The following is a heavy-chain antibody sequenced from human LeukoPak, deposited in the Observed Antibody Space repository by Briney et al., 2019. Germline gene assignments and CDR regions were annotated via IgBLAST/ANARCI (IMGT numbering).Heavy chain of an antibody. V-gene: IGHV4-4*07. Sequence: TSETLSLTCTVSGGSISSYYWSWIRQPAGKGLEWIGRIYTSGSTNYNPSLKSRVTMSVDTSKNQFSLKLSSVTAADTAVYYCARARYNWNYDAFDIWGQGTMVTVSS. D-gene: IGHD1-7*01. CDR2: IYTSGST. J-gene: IGHJ3*02. CDR3: ARARYNWNYDAFDI. CDR1: GGSISSYY.